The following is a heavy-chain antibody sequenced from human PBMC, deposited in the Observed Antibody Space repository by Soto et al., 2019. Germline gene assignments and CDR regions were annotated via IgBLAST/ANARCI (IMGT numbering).Heavy chain of an antibody. CDR2: IYYSGST. J-gene: IGHJ5*02. CDR1: GGSISSGDYY. Sequence: SETLSLTCTVSGGSISSGDYYWSWIRQPPGKGLEWIGYIYYSGSTYYNPSLKSRVTISVDTSKNQFSLKLSSVTAADTAVYYCARGFENVVVPAARENWFDPWGQGTLVTVSS. V-gene: IGHV4-30-4*01. D-gene: IGHD2-2*01. CDR3: ARGFENVVVPAARENWFDP.